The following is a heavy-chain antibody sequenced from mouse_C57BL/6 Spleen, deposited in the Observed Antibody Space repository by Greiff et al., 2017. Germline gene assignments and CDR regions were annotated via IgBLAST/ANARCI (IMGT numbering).Heavy chain of an antibody. CDR3: ARGGSSYWYFDV. V-gene: IGHV5-17*01. D-gene: IGHD1-1*01. J-gene: IGHJ1*03. CDR2: ISSGSSTI. CDR1: GFTFSDYG. Sequence: EVQLQQSGGGLVKPGGSLKLSCAASGFTFSDYGMHWVRQAPEKGLEWVAYISSGSSTIYYADTVKGRFTISRDNAKNTLFLQMTSLRSEDTAMYYCARGGSSYWYFDVWGTGTTVTVSS.